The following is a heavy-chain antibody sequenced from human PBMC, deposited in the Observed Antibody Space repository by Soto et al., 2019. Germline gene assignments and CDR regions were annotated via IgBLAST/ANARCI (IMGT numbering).Heavy chain of an antibody. CDR3: ARGPQVLRYFDWLLPYYYYGMDV. J-gene: IGHJ6*02. Sequence: GASVKVSCKASGYTFTSYDINWVRQATGQGLEWMGWMNPNSGNTGYAQKFQGRVTMTRNTSISTAYMELSSLRSEDTAVYYCARGPQVLRYFDWLLPYYYYGMDVWGQGTTVTVSS. CDR1: GYTFTSYD. D-gene: IGHD3-9*01. CDR2: MNPNSGNT. V-gene: IGHV1-8*01.